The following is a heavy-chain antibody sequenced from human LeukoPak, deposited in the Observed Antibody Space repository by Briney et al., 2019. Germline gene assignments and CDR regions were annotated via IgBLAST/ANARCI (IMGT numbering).Heavy chain of an antibody. D-gene: IGHD2-21*01. Sequence: SETLPLTCTVSCGSISGYYWSWIRQPPGKGLEWIGYIYYSGSTNYNPSLKSRVTISVDTSKNQFSLKLSSVTAADTAVYYCARGAPCGGECYDCFDPWGQGTLVTVSS. V-gene: IGHV4-59*01. CDR3: ARGAPCGGECYDCFDP. CDR2: IYYSGST. CDR1: CGSISGYY. J-gene: IGHJ5*02.